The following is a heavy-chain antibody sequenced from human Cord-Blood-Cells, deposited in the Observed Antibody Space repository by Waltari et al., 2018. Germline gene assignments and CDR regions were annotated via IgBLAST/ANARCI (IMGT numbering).Heavy chain of an antibody. CDR2: IYYSGSP. CDR1: GGSISSGDYY. D-gene: IGHD3-10*01. J-gene: IGHJ6*03. V-gene: IGHV4-30-4*08. Sequence: QVQLQESGPGLVKPSQTLSLTCTVSGGSISSGDYYWSWIRQPPGKGLEWIGYIYYSGSPYYNPSLKSRVTISVDTSKNQFSLKLSSVTAADTAVYYCARGPYGSGRFKYYYYYYMDVWGKGTTVTVSS. CDR3: ARGPYGSGRFKYYYYYYMDV.